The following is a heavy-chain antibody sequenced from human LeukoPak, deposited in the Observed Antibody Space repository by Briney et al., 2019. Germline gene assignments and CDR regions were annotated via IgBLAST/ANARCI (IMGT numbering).Heavy chain of an antibody. V-gene: IGHV1-69*13. CDR3: ARALHVLEWLSNYYYYGMDV. CDR2: IIPIFGTA. J-gene: IGHJ6*02. Sequence: SVKVSCKASGGTFSSYAISWVRQAPGQGLEWMGGIIPIFGTANYAQKFQGRVTITADESTSTAYMELSSLRSEDTAVYYRARALHVLEWLSNYYYYGMDVWGQGTTVTVSS. CDR1: GGTFSSYA. D-gene: IGHD3-3*01.